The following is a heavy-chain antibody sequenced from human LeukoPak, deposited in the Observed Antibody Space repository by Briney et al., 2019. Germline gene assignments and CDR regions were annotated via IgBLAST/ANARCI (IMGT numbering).Heavy chain of an antibody. Sequence: ASVKVSCKASGYTFSSYGISWVLQAPGQGLEWMGWISAYNGNTNYAQKLQGRVTMTTDTSTSTAYMELRSLRSDDTAVYYCAREGLRFLEWLSTPTDYWGQGTLVTVSS. CDR2: ISAYNGNT. V-gene: IGHV1-18*01. CDR3: AREGLRFLEWLSTPTDY. J-gene: IGHJ4*02. CDR1: GYTFSSYG. D-gene: IGHD3-3*01.